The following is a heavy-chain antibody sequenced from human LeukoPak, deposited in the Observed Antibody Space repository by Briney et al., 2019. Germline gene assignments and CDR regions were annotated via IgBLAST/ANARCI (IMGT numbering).Heavy chain of an antibody. J-gene: IGHJ5*02. CDR1: GGSSSSYY. CDR2: IYYSGST. Sequence: PSETLSLTCTVSGGSSSSYYWNWIRQPPGRGLEWIGYIYYSGSTNYNPSLKSRVTISVDTSKNQFSLKLSSVTAADTAVYYCARGDSSASNWFDPWGQGTLVTVSS. V-gene: IGHV4-59*01. D-gene: IGHD3-22*01. CDR3: ARGDSSASNWFDP.